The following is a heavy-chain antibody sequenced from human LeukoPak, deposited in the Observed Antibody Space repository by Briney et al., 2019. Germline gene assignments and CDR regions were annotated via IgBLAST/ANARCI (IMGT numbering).Heavy chain of an antibody. D-gene: IGHD6-19*01. CDR3: ARYSSGWTGGFDY. Sequence: PGRSLRLSCAASGFTFSSYAMHWVRQAPGKGLEWVAVISYDGSNKYYADSVKGRFTISRDNSKNTLYLQMNSLRAEDTAVYYCARYSSGWTGGFDYWGQGTLVTVSS. J-gene: IGHJ4*02. CDR2: ISYDGSNK. CDR1: GFTFSSYA. V-gene: IGHV3-30-3*01.